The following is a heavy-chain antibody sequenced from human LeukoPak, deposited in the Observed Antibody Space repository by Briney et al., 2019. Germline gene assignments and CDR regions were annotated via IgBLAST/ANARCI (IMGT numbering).Heavy chain of an antibody. V-gene: IGHV3-33*01. CDR1: GFTFSDCG. CDR3: ARGYYYHTSGYWGIDY. Sequence: GRSLRLSCAASGFTFSDCGMHWVRQTPGKGLEWVALIWYDGGNKYYADSVKCRYTISRDNSKNTLYLQMNSLRAEDTAVYYCARGYYYHTSGYWGIDYWGQGTLVTVSS. CDR2: IWYDGGNK. D-gene: IGHD3-22*01. J-gene: IGHJ4*02.